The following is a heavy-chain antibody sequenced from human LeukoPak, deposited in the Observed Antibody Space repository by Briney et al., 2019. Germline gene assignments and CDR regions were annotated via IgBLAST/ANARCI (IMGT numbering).Heavy chain of an antibody. CDR2: IRYDGSRK. CDR3: TRDLMDYDVSTGLHHYYMDV. J-gene: IGHJ6*02. Sequence: PGGSLRLSCAASGFTFSSYDMNWVRQAPGKGLEWEAFIRYDGSRKYYADSVKGRFTISRDNAKNTLYLQMNTLRVEDTAVYYCTRDLMDYDVSTGLHHYYMDVWGQGTTVTVSS. D-gene: IGHD3-9*01. V-gene: IGHV3-30*02. CDR1: GFTFSSYD.